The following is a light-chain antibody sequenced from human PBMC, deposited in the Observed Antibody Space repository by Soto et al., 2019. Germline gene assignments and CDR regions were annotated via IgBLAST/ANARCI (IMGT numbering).Light chain of an antibody. CDR2: DVS. Sequence: QSALTQPASVSGSPGQSITISCTGTSSDVGGYNYVSWYQQHPGKAPKLMIYDVSNRPSGVSNRFSGSKSXNXXXXTXSGLQAEDEADYYCSSYTSSSTPFSVFGTGXXXTVL. CDR3: SSYTSSSTPFSV. CDR1: SSDVGGYNY. V-gene: IGLV2-14*01. J-gene: IGLJ1*01.